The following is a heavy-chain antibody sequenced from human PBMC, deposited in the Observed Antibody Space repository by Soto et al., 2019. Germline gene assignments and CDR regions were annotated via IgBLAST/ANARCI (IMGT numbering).Heavy chain of an antibody. CDR2: ISAGADYT. CDR3: ARGARREVVWGWGDP. Sequence: EVQLSESGGDLVRPGGSLRLSCAASGFTFSLYAMSWVRQAPGKGLEWVSAISAGADYTYFADPVKGRFTLSRDNSKNTLYLQMNSLRVYDTAGYYCARGARREVVWGWGDPWGQGTLVTVSS. J-gene: IGHJ5*02. CDR1: GFTFSLYA. D-gene: IGHD3-16*01. V-gene: IGHV3-23*01.